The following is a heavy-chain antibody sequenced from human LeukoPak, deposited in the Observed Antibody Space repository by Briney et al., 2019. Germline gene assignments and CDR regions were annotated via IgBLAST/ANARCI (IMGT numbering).Heavy chain of an antibody. CDR2: ISGSGGST. CDR3: ARGDSSSSVSTFDY. CDR1: GFTFNSYA. D-gene: IGHD6-6*01. V-gene: IGHV3-23*01. J-gene: IGHJ4*02. Sequence: GGSLRLSRAASGFTFNSYAMSWVRQAPGKGLEFVSAISGSGGSTYYADSVKGRFTLSRDHSKNTLYLQMNSLRAEDTAVYYCARGDSSSSVSTFDYWGQGTLVTVSS.